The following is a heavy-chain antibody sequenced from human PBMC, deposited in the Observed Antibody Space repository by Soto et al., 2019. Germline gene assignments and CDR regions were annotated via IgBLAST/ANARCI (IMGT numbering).Heavy chain of an antibody. V-gene: IGHV1-18*01. CDR3: ARRDAGPIDY. J-gene: IGHJ4*02. Sequence: ASVKVSCKASGYTFTRYGISCVRQSPGQWLDWMGCISAYNGNTNYAQKLQGRVTMTTDTSTSTAYMELRSLRSDDTAVYYCARRDAGPIDYWGQGTLVTVSS. CDR2: ISAYNGNT. D-gene: IGHD2-2*01. CDR1: GYTFTRYG.